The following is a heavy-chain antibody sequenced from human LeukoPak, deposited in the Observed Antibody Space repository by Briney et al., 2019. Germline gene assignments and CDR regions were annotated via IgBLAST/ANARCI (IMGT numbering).Heavy chain of an antibody. CDR1: GFTFSTYW. Sequence: GGSLRLSCAASGFTFSTYWMTWVRQAPGKGLEWVANIKEDGNEQHYVDSVKGRFTISRDNGKNSLYLQMHSLRVEDTAVYHCARGVRSGNWGQGTLVTVSS. D-gene: IGHD6-6*01. CDR3: ARGVRSGN. CDR2: IKEDGNEQ. J-gene: IGHJ4*02. V-gene: IGHV3-7*03.